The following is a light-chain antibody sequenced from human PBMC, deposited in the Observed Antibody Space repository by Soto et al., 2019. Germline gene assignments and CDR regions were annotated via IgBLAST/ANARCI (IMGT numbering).Light chain of an antibody. CDR1: QTISSW. J-gene: IGKJ1*01. CDR2: KAS. Sequence: DIQMTQSPSTLSVSVGDRVTITCRASQTISSWLAWYQQKPGKAPKLLIYKASTLESGVPSRFSGSGSGTEFTLTISSLQPDDFETYYCQQYNSYSMTFGQGTKVDIK. CDR3: QQYNSYSMT. V-gene: IGKV1-5*03.